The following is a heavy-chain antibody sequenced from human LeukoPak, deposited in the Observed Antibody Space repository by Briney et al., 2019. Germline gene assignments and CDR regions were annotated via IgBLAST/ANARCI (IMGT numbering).Heavy chain of an antibody. CDR1: GITLSSYA. J-gene: IGHJ4*02. V-gene: IGHV3-23*01. D-gene: IGHD4-23*01. CDR3: ANVPRTTVVTPYYFDY. Sequence: PGGSLRLSCAVSGITLSSYAMTWVRQAPGKGLEWVSAISGIGGSTYYADSVKGRFTISRDNSKNTLHQQMNSLRAEDTAVYYCANVPRTTVVTPYYFDYWGQGTLVTVSS. CDR2: ISGIGGST.